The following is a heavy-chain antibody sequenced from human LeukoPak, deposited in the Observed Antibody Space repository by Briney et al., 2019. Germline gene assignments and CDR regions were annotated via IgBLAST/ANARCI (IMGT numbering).Heavy chain of an antibody. V-gene: IGHV3-23*01. CDR2: ISGGGDRI. CDR1: GFTFSSYG. D-gene: IGHD1-1*01. CDR3: ARDQLGAVLYFDY. J-gene: IGHJ4*02. Sequence: PGGTLRLSCAASGFTFSSYGMSWVRQAPGKGLEWVSGISGGGDRIHYTDSVKGRFTISRDNSKNTLYLQINSLRVEDTAVYYCARDQLGAVLYFDYWGQGALVTVSS.